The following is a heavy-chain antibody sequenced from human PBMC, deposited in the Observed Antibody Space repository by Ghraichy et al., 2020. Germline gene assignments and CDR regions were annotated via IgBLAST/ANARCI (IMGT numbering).Heavy chain of an antibody. CDR1: GFTFSNYG. D-gene: IGHD4-17*01. CDR2: ISYDGSNK. J-gene: IGHJ4*02. V-gene: IGHV3-30*18. CDR3: AKGPWRRTLTTRAFDC. Sequence: GGSLRLSCAASGFTFSNYGMHWVRQAPGKGLEWVAVISYDGSNKYYADSVKGRFTISRDNSKNTLYLQMNSLTPEDTAVYYCAKGPWRRTLTTRAFDCWGQGTLVTVSP.